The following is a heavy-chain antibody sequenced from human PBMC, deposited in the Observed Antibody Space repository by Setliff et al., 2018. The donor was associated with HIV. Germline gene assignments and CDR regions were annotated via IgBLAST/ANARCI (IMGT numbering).Heavy chain of an antibody. J-gene: IGHJ3*02. CDR1: GYSFTNYW. D-gene: IGHD6-19*01. CDR2: IYPGDSDI. Sequence: PGESLKISCKGSGYSFTNYWIGWVRQMPGKGLEWMGIIYPGDSDIQYSPSLQGQVTISADKSTSTAFLQWSSLKASDSAIYFCARRGFSSGWGAFDIWGQGTMVTVSS. CDR3: ARRGFSSGWGAFDI. V-gene: IGHV5-51*01.